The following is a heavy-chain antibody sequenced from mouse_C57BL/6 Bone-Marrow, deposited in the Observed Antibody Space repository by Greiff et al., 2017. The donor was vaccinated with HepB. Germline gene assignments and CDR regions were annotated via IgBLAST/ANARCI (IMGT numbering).Heavy chain of an antibody. CDR1: GFTFSDYG. D-gene: IGHD1-3*01. J-gene: IGHJ1*03. Sequence: EVKLQESGGGLVKPGGSLKLSCAASGFTFSDYGMHWVRQAPEKGLEWVAYISSGSSTIYYADTVKGRFTISRDNAKNTLFLQMTSLRSEDTAMYYCARPITEGYFDVWGTGTTVTVSS. V-gene: IGHV5-17*01. CDR3: ARPITEGYFDV. CDR2: ISSGSSTI.